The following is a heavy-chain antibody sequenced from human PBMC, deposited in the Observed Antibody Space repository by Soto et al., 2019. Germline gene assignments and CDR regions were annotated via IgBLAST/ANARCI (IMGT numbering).Heavy chain of an antibody. V-gene: IGHV4-59*01. J-gene: IGHJ6*02. Sequence: SETLSLTCTVSGGSISSYYWSWIRQPPGKGLEWIGYIYYSGSTNYNPSLKSRVTISVDTSKNQFSPKLSSVTAADTAVYYCARGAADDDFWSGYMRVYYGMDVWGQGTTVTVSS. CDR1: GGSISSYY. D-gene: IGHD3-3*01. CDR3: ARGAADDDFWSGYMRVYYGMDV. CDR2: IYYSGST.